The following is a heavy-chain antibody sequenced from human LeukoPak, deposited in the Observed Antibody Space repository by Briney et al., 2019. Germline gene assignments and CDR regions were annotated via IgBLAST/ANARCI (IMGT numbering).Heavy chain of an antibody. D-gene: IGHD6-19*01. CDR3: ARGPDSSGWYGSDY. J-gene: IGHJ4*02. Sequence: PGGSLRLSCAASGFTFSSYAMHWVRQAPGKGLEWVAVISYDGSNKYYADSVKGRFTISRDNSKNTLYLQMNSLRAEDTAVYYCARGPDSSGWYGSDYWGQGTLVTVSS. V-gene: IGHV3-30-3*01. CDR1: GFTFSSYA. CDR2: ISYDGSNK.